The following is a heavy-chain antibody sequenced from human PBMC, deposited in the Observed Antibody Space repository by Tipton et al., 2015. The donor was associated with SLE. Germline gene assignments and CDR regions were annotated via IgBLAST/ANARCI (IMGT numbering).Heavy chain of an antibody. CDR2: ISASGGST. Sequence: GSLRLSCAASRFTFSNYAMSWVRQAPGKGLEWISAISASGGSTHYADSVKGRFTISRDNSRNTVFLQMTSLRAEDTAVYHCARAPAGSILMGYFDNWGQGALATVSS. CDR3: ARAPAGSILMGYFDN. V-gene: IGHV3-23*01. J-gene: IGHJ4*02. D-gene: IGHD2-2*01. CDR1: RFTFSNYA.